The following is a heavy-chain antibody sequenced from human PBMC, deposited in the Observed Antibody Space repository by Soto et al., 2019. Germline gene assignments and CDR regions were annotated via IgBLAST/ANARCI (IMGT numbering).Heavy chain of an antibody. CDR1: GYTLTRYY. CDR2: MHPTGSRT. Sequence: SVKVSCKASGYTLTRYYIHWVRQAPGQGLEWMAVMHPTGSRTFYAQKFQGRVTTTRDTSTSTVYMELSSLKSEDTAVYYCARDRAFYDSSGYDAFDMWGQGTMVT. V-gene: IGHV1-46*01. D-gene: IGHD3-22*01. J-gene: IGHJ3*02. CDR3: ARDRAFYDSSGYDAFDM.